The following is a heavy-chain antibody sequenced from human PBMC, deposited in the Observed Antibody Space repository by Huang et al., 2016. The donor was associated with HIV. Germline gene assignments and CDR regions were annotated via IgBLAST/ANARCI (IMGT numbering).Heavy chain of an antibody. CDR1: GYTFTNYD. CDR2: MNPNTGNT. J-gene: IGHJ4*02. Sequence: QVHLVQSGAEVKKPGASVKVSCKASGYTFTNYDINWVRQAPGRGLEWMCWMNPNTGNTGFAQSFQCRVTMTRKTSITTAYMELTSLTSEDTAVYYCARSAYGDLDYWGLGTLVIVSS. CDR3: ARSAYGDLDY. V-gene: IGHV1-8*02. D-gene: IGHD4-17*01.